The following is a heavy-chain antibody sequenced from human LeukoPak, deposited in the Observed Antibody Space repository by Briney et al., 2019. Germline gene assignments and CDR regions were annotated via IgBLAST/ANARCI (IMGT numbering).Heavy chain of an antibody. CDR2: IYSTGST. Sequence: SETLSLTCTVSGGSINNYYWSWIRQPAGKGLEWIGRIYSTGSTNYNPSLKSRVTMSVDMSKNQFSLKLSSVTAADTAVYYCARGEWFDPWGQGTLVTVSS. V-gene: IGHV4-4*07. CDR1: GGSINNYY. CDR3: ARGEWFDP. J-gene: IGHJ5*02.